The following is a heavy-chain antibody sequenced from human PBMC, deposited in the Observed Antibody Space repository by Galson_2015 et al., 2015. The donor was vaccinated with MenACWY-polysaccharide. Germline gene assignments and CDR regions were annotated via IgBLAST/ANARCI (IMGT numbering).Heavy chain of an antibody. CDR3: ARRYRYATSDYYPAFDM. CDR2: IYHTGTT. CDR1: GGSISSNHW. V-gene: IGHV4-4*02. J-gene: IGHJ3*02. D-gene: IGHD2-2*01. Sequence: ETLSLTCAVSGGSISSNHWWRWVRRPPGKGLEWIGEIYHTGTTNYNPSLESRLTISVDKHQSQFSLKLSSVTAADTAVYYCARRYRYATSDYYPAFDMWGQGTMVTVSS.